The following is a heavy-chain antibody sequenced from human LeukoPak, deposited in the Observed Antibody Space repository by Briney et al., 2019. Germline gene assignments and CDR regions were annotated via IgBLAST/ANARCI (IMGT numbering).Heavy chain of an antibody. Sequence: SETLSLTFTASGGSIIIYYWSWIRQPPGEGLEWIRCISNSGSTKYTHSLNSRVTISVDTYKNQLSLKLSSVTAADTAVYHCVRLQPNTGEWAFDIWGQGTMVSVSS. D-gene: IGHD1-1*01. V-gene: IGHV4-59*01. CDR2: ISNSGST. CDR1: GGSIIIYY. J-gene: IGHJ3*02. CDR3: VRLQPNTGEWAFDI.